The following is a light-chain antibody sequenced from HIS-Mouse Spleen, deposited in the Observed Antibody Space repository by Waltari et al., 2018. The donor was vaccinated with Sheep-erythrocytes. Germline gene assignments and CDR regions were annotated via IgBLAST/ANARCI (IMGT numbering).Light chain of an antibody. Sequence: QSALTQPPSASGSPGQSVTISCTGTSSDAGGYNYVSSYQQHPGKAPKLMIYEVSKRPSGVPDRFSGSKSGNTASLTVSGLQAEDEADYYCSSYAGSNNWVLGGGTKLTVL. J-gene: IGLJ3*02. CDR2: EVS. CDR1: SSDAGGYNY. CDR3: SSYAGSNNWV. V-gene: IGLV2-8*01.